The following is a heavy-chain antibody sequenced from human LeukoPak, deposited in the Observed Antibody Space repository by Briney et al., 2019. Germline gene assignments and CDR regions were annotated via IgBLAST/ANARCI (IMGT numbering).Heavy chain of an antibody. D-gene: IGHD2-2*02. Sequence: ASVKVSCTASGYTFTSYGISWVRQAPGQGLEWMGWISAYNGNTNYAQKLQGRVTMTTDTSTSTAYMELRSLRSDDTAVYYCARLGPSIVVVPAALLDYWGQGTLVTVSS. V-gene: IGHV1-18*01. CDR2: ISAYNGNT. CDR3: ARLGPSIVVVPAALLDY. J-gene: IGHJ4*02. CDR1: GYTFTSYG.